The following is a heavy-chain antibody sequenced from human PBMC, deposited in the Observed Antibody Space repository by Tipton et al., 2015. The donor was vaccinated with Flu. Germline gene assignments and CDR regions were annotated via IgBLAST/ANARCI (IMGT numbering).Heavy chain of an antibody. CDR2: VYHSGSP. V-gene: IGHV4-38-2*02. CDR1: GYSISSSFY. J-gene: IGHJ3*02. D-gene: IGHD2-15*01. Sequence: TLSLTCTVSGYSISSSFYWGWIRQPPGKGLEWVGSVYHSGSPYSNPSLKSRVTLSIDTSKNQFSLKLNSVTAADTAVYYCARSCSGGSCYLRDAFERWGQGAMVTVSS. CDR3: ARSCSGGSCYLRDAFER.